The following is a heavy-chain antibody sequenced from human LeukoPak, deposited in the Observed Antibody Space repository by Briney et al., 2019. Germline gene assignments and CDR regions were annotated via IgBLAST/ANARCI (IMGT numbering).Heavy chain of an antibody. CDR3: ARDMGWQQFDQ. CDR1: GFTFSSYA. CDR2: IKTDGTET. V-gene: IGHV3-7*01. J-gene: IGHJ4*02. Sequence: GGSLRLSCAASGFTFSSYAMSWVRQAPGKGLERVANIKTDGTETYYMESVRGRFTISRDNARNSLYLQMNSLTLEDTAVYYCARDMGWQQFDQWGQGTLVTVSS. D-gene: IGHD5-24*01.